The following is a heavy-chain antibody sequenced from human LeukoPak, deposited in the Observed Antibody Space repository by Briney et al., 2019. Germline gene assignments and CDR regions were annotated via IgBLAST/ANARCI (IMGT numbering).Heavy chain of an antibody. J-gene: IGHJ3*02. D-gene: IGHD4-17*01. Sequence: PSETLSLTCTVSGGSISSGGYYWSWIRQHPGKGLEWIGYIYYSGSTYYNPSLKSRVTISVDTSKNQFSLKLSSVTAADTAVYYCARDGESYGDLKLAFDIWGQGTMVTVSS. V-gene: IGHV4-31*03. CDR2: IYYSGST. CDR3: ARDGESYGDLKLAFDI. CDR1: GGSISSGGYY.